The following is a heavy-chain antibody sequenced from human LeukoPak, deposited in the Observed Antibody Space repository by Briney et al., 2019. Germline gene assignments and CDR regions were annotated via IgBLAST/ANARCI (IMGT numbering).Heavy chain of an antibody. CDR2: IRSKANSYAT. J-gene: IGHJ4*02. CDR3: TRAHTTADPPRFDY. V-gene: IGHV3-73*01. D-gene: IGHD4-17*01. Sequence: GGSHRVWRAAYGLTFSGYGMYWGRQAPGKRLEWVGRIRSKANSYATAYAASVKGRFTISRDDSKNTAYLQMNSLKTEDTAVYYCTRAHTTADPPRFDYWGQGTLVTVSS. CDR1: GLTFSGYG.